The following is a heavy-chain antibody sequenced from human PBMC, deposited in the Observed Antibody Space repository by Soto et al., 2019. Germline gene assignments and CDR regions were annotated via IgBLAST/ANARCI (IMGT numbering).Heavy chain of an antibody. CDR2: ITPFNGNT. CDR1: GYTFTYRY. V-gene: IGHV1-45*02. J-gene: IGHJ6*02. Sequence: SVKVSCKASGYTFTYRYLHWVRQAPGQALEWMGWITPFNGNTNYAQKFQDRVTITRDRSMSTAYMELSSLRSEDTAMYYCAEGGGYYYGMDVWGQGTKVTVSS. D-gene: IGHD3-16*01. CDR3: AEGGGYYYGMDV.